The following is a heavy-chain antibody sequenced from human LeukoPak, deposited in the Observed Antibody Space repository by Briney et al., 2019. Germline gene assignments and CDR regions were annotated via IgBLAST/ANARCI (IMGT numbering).Heavy chain of an antibody. CDR1: GYTFSNAW. Sequence: GGSLRLSCAASGYTFSNAWMSWVHQAPGKGLEWVGRIKSKTDGGTTDYAAPVKGRFTISRDDSKNTLYLQMNSLKTEDTAVYYCTTDGVNYYDSSGYRTPNFDYWGQGTLVTVSS. CDR3: TTDGVNYYDSSGYRTPNFDY. V-gene: IGHV3-15*01. CDR2: IKSKTDGGTT. D-gene: IGHD3-22*01. J-gene: IGHJ4*02.